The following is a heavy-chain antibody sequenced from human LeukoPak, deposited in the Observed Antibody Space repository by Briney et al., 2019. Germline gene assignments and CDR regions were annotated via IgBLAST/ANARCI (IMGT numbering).Heavy chain of an antibody. V-gene: IGHV4-59*01. Sequence: PSETLSLTCTVSGGSISSYYWSWIRQPPGKGLEWIGYSYYSGSTNYNPSLKSRVTISVGTSKNQFSLKLSSVTAADTAVYYCARDGGADAFDIWGQGTMVTVSS. D-gene: IGHD4-23*01. CDR2: SYYSGST. CDR1: GGSISSYY. CDR3: ARDGGADAFDI. J-gene: IGHJ3*02.